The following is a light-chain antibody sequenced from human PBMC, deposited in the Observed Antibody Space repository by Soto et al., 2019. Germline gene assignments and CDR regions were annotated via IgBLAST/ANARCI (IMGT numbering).Light chain of an antibody. CDR3: AAWDDSLNGPRRV. CDR2: SNN. V-gene: IGLV1-44*01. Sequence: QSVLTQPPSASGTPGQRVTISCSGSSSNIGSNTVNWYQQLPGTAPKLLIYSNNQRPSGVPDRFSGSKSGTSASLVISGLQSEDEADYYCAAWDDSLNGPRRVFGGGTKLTVL. CDR1: SSNIGSNT. J-gene: IGLJ3*02.